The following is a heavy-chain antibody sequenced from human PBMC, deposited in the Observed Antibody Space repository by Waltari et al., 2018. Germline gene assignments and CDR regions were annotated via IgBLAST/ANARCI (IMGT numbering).Heavy chain of an antibody. CDR3: TRRPCGGDCYSGRYYYMDV. CDR2: IRSKANSYAT. D-gene: IGHD2-21*01. V-gene: IGHV3-73*02. Sequence: EVQLVESGGGLVQPGGSLTLSCAASGFTFSGSAMPWVRQASGKGRGWVGRIRSKANSYATAYAASVKGRFTISRDDSKNTAYLQMNSLKTEDTAVYYCTRRPCGGDCYSGRYYYMDVWGKGTTVTVSS. CDR1: GFTFSGSA. J-gene: IGHJ6*03.